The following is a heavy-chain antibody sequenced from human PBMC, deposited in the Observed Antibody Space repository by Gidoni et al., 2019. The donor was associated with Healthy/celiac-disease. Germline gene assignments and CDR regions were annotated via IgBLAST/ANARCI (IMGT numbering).Heavy chain of an antibody. J-gene: IGHJ4*02. CDR1: GFTFSSYA. D-gene: IGHD2-2*01. Sequence: EVQLLESGGGLVQPGGSLRLSCAASGFTFSSYAMSWVRQAPGKGLEWVSAISGSGGSTYYADSVKGRFTISRDNSKNTLYLQMKSLRAEDTAVYYCAKRGGKVPAARYYFDYWGQGTLVTVSS. CDR2: ISGSGGST. V-gene: IGHV3-23*01. CDR3: AKRGGKVPAARYYFDY.